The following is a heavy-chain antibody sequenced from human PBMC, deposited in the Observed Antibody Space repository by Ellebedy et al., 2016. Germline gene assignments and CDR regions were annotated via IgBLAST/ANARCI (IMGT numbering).Heavy chain of an antibody. D-gene: IGHD4-11*01. J-gene: IGHJ6*03. CDR3: ADSHDYSRYMDV. CDR2: INHSGST. Sequence: SETLSLXCTVSGGSISSGGYYWSWIRQPPGKGLEWIGEINHSGSTNYNPSLKSRVTISVDTSKNQFSLKLSSVTAADTAVYYCADSHDYSRYMDVWGKGTTVTVSS. V-gene: IGHV4-39*07. CDR1: GGSISSGGYY.